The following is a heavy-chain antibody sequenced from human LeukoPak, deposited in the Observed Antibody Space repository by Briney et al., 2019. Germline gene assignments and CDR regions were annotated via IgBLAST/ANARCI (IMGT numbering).Heavy chain of an antibody. D-gene: IGHD2-2*02. Sequence: PGGSLRLSCAASGFTFSSYAMSWVRQAPGKGLEWVSVISSSGGSTYYADSVKGRFTISRDNSKNTLYLQMNSLRAEDTAVYYCAKDGCSSTGCYTRWFDPWGQGTLVTVSS. CDR3: AKDGCSSTGCYTRWFDP. CDR2: ISSSGGST. J-gene: IGHJ5*02. CDR1: GFTFSSYA. V-gene: IGHV3-23*01.